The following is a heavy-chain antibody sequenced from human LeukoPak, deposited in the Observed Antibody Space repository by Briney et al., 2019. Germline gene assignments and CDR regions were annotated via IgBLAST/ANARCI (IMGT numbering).Heavy chain of an antibody. Sequence: GESLKISCKGSGYSFTSYWIGCVRQMPGKGLEWMGIIYPGDSDTRYSPSFQGQVTISADKSISTAYLQWSSLKASDTAMYYCARPYCSGGSCYSGYFDYWGQGTLVTVSS. CDR3: ARPYCSGGSCYSGYFDY. CDR1: GYSFTSYW. D-gene: IGHD2-15*01. V-gene: IGHV5-51*01. J-gene: IGHJ4*02. CDR2: IYPGDSDT.